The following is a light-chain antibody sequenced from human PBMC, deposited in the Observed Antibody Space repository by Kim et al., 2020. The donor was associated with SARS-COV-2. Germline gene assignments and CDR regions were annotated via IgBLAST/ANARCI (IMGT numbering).Light chain of an antibody. J-gene: IGKJ4*01. CDR3: QQYGGSPLT. Sequence: LSPGERATLSCRASQSNRSNSVAWYQQRPGQAPRLLIYGTSNRASGISDRFSGSGSGTDFTLTISRLEPDDFAVYYCQQYGGSPLTFGGGTKVDIK. CDR1: QSNRSNS. CDR2: GTS. V-gene: IGKV3-20*01.